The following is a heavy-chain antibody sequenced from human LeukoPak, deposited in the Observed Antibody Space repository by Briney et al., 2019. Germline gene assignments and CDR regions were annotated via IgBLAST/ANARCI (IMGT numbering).Heavy chain of an antibody. J-gene: IGHJ3*01. V-gene: IGHV5-51*01. Sequence: GESLKISCKGSGYSFTSYWIGWVRQMPGKGLEWMGIIYPGDSDTRYSPSFQGQVTVSVDNSINTAYLRWSSLKASDTAIYYCARRVGANDAFDFWGQGTMVNVFS. CDR2: IYPGDSDT. D-gene: IGHD1-26*01. CDR3: ARRVGANDAFDF. CDR1: GYSFTSYW.